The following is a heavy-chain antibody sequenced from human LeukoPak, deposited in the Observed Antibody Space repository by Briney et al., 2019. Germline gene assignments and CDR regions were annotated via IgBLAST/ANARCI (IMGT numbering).Heavy chain of an antibody. CDR3: ARAQTIFGVVAASYYYYMDV. CDR1: GFTFSSYE. V-gene: IGHV3-48*03. D-gene: IGHD3-3*01. CDR2: ISSSGSTI. Sequence: PGGSLRLSCAASGFTFSSYEMNWVRQAPGKGLEWVSYISSSGSTIYYADSVKGRLTISRDNAKNSLYLQMNSLRAEDTAVYYCARAQTIFGVVAASYYYYMDVRGKGTTVTVSS. J-gene: IGHJ6*03.